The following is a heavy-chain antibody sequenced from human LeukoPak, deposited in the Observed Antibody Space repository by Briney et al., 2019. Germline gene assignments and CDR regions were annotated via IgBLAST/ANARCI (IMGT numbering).Heavy chain of an antibody. CDR1: GFTFSSYA. CDR3: TRVGYIDEGIDY. J-gene: IGHJ4*02. D-gene: IGHD5-12*01. V-gene: IGHV3-23*01. CDR2: IGGSGGST. Sequence: GGSLKLSCAASGFTFSSYAMSWVRQAPGKGLEWVSAIGGSGGSTYYADSVKGRFTISRDNSKNTLYLQMNSLRAEDTAIYYCTRVGYIDEGIDYWGQGTLVTVSS.